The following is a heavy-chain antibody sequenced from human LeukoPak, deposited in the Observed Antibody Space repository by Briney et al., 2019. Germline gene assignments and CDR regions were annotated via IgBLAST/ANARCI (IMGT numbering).Heavy chain of an antibody. V-gene: IGHV4-38-2*02. CDR3: ARGKSTARSKRYNWFDP. CDR1: GYSISSGYY. CDR2: INHSGST. D-gene: IGHD5-18*01. J-gene: IGHJ5*02. Sequence: SETLSLTCTVSGYSISSGYYWGWIRQPTGKGLEWIGEINHSGSTNYNPSLKSRVTISVDTSKNQFSLKLSSVTAADTAVYYCARGKSTARSKRYNWFDPWGQGTLVTVSS.